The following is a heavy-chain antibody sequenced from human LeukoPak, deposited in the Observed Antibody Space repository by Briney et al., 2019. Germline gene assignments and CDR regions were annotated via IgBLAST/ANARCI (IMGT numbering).Heavy chain of an antibody. Sequence: PGGSLRLSCAASGLTFSSYWMHWVRRAPGKGLEWVANIKEDGSQKYFVDSVKGRFTISRDNAKNSLYLQMNSLRAEDTAVYYSARESRRITMVRGLDMDVWGKGTTVTVSS. CDR3: ARESRRITMVRGLDMDV. J-gene: IGHJ6*04. CDR1: GLTFSSYW. CDR2: IKEDGSQK. V-gene: IGHV3-7*03. D-gene: IGHD3-10*01.